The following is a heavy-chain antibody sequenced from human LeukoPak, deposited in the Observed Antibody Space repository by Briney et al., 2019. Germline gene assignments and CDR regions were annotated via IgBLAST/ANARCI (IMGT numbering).Heavy chain of an antibody. J-gene: IGHJ6*02. Sequence: SVKVSCQASVGIYISYAISWVRQPPGQGLEWMGRIVPIFGMANYAQKFQGRVTITADKSTSTAYMELSSLRSEDTAVYYCARETYYYDSSGYQNYYYYYGMDVWGQGTTVTVSS. CDR2: IVPIFGMA. D-gene: IGHD3-22*01. CDR3: ARETYYYDSSGYQNYYYYYGMDV. CDR1: VGIYISYA. V-gene: IGHV1-69*10.